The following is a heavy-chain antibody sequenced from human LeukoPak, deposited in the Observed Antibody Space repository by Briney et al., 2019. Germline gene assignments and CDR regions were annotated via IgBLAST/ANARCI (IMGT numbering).Heavy chain of an antibody. Sequence: PGGSLRLSCAASGFTFDDYAMHWVRQAPGKGLEWVSGISWNSGSIGYADSVKGRFTISRDNAKNSLYLQMNSLRAEDTALYYCAKAYDIHENWFGPWGQGTLVTVSS. V-gene: IGHV3-9*01. CDR2: ISWNSGSI. J-gene: IGHJ5*02. D-gene: IGHD3-9*01. CDR3: AKAYDIHENWFGP. CDR1: GFTFDDYA.